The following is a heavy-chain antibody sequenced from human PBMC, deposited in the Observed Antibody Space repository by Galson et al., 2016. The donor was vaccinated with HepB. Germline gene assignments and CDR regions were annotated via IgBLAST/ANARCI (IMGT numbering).Heavy chain of an antibody. CDR1: GFTFSTYG. CDR3: ASDPRQWQRGYNYGFEY. Sequence: SLRLSCAASGFTFSTYGMHWVRQAPGKGLEWVAVISYDGDTKYHADSVKGRFTTSRDNSKNTLYLQMHRLRFEDTAVYYCASDPRQWQRGYNYGFEYWGQGTLVSVSS. V-gene: IGHV3-30*03. CDR2: ISYDGDTK. D-gene: IGHD5-18*01. J-gene: IGHJ4*02.